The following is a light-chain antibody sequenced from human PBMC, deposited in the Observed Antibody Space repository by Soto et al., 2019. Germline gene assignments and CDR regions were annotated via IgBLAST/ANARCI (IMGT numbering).Light chain of an antibody. CDR1: QAISHY. CDR2: GAS. CDR3: LQHNTYPLS. J-gene: IGKJ4*01. V-gene: IGKV1-17*03. Sequence: DIQMTQSPSAMSASVGDRVTITCRASQAISHYLAWFHQRPGKVPQRLIYGASTLQSGVPSRFSGSGSGTEFTLTISSLQPEDFGTYYCLQHNTYPLSLGGGTKVE.